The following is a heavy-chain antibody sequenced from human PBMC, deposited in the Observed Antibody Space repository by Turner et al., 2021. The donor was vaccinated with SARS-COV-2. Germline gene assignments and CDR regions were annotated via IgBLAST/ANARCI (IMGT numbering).Heavy chain of an antibody. CDR3: ARGGYCSSTSCSPYWYFDL. J-gene: IGHJ2*01. D-gene: IGHD2-2*01. Sequence: QVQLVQSGAEVKKPGASVKVSCKASGYTFPSYDINWVRQATGQGLEWMGWMNPNSGNTGDAQKFQGRVTITRNTSISTAYMELSSLRSEDTAVYYCARGGYCSSTSCSPYWYFDLWGRGTLVTVSS. V-gene: IGHV1-8*03. CDR1: GYTFPSYD. CDR2: MNPNSGNT.